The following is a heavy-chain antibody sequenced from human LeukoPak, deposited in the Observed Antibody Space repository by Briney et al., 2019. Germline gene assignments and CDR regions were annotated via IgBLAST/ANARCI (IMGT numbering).Heavy chain of an antibody. V-gene: IGHV3-15*01. CDR1: GFTFSTAW. D-gene: IGHD3-10*01. J-gene: IGHJ4*02. CDR3: YGSGRFVR. CDR2: IKSKTDGGTT. Sequence: GGSLRLSCVAPGFTFSTAWMSWVRQAPGKGLEWVGRIKSKTDGGTTDYTTPVKGRFSISRDDSKSTLYLQMDSLKTEDTAVYYCYGSGRFVRWGQGTLVTVSS.